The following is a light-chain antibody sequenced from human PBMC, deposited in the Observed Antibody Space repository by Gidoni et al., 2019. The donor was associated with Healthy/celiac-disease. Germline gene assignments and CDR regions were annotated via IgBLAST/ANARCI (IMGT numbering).Light chain of an antibody. J-gene: IGKJ3*01. CDR3: QQSYSTPLT. CDR1: QSISSY. CDR2: AAS. V-gene: IGKV1-39*01. Sequence: DSQITQSPSSLSASVGDRVTITCRASQSISSYLNWYQQKPGKAPKLLIYAASSLQSGVPSRFSGSGSGTDFTLTISSLRPEDFATFYCQQSYSTPLTFGPGTKVDIK.